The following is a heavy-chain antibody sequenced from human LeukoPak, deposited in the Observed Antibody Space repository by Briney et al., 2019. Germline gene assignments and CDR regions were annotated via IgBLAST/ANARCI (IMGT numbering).Heavy chain of an antibody. D-gene: IGHD4-17*01. J-gene: IGHJ6*02. V-gene: IGHV3-53*01. CDR3: ARASALGTVTPYYGMDV. CDR1: GFTVSSNY. CDR2: IYSGGST. Sequence: GGSLRLSCAASGFTVSSNYMSWVRQAPGKGLEWVSVIYSGGSTYYVDSLKGRFTISRDNSKNTLYLQMNSLRAGDTAVYYCARASALGTVTPYYGMDVWGQGTTVTVSS.